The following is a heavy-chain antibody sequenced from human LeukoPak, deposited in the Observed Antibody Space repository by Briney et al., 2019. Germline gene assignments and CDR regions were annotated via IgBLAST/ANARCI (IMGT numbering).Heavy chain of an antibody. D-gene: IGHD6-13*01. J-gene: IGHJ6*03. Sequence: ASVKVSCKASVYTFTSYGISWVRQAPGQALEWMGWISAYNGNTNYAQKLQGRVTMTTDTSTSTAYMELRSLRSDDTAVYYCARELGAAAPYYMDVWGKGTTVTVSS. CDR3: ARELGAAAPYYMDV. CDR1: VYTFTSYG. CDR2: ISAYNGNT. V-gene: IGHV1-18*01.